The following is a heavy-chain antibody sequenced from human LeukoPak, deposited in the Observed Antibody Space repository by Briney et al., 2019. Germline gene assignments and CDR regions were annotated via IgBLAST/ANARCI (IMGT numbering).Heavy chain of an antibody. J-gene: IGHJ6*02. CDR1: GYTFTSYA. CDR2: INAGNGNT. D-gene: IGHD6-19*01. CDR3: AQAVAGTRRFYYYYGMDV. Sequence: ASVKVSCKASGYTFTSYAMHWVRQAPGQRLEWMGWINAGNGNTKYSQKFQGRVTITADESTSTAYMELSSLRSEDTAVYYCAQAVAGTRRFYYYYGMDVWGQGTTVTVSS. V-gene: IGHV1-3*01.